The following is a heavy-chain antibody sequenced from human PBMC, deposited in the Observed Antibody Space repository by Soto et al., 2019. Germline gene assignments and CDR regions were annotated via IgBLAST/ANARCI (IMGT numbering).Heavy chain of an antibody. CDR3: ARHGYYGSGSYPPKNWFAP. Sequence: SLKLSCQGSGYSFTSYWINWVRQMPGKGLEWMGRIDPSDSYTNYSPSFQGHVTISAHKSISTAYLQWSSLKASDTAMYYCARHGYYGSGSYPPKNWFAPGGKGTLVTAPQ. CDR1: GYSFTSYW. CDR2: IDPSDSYT. J-gene: IGHJ5*02. D-gene: IGHD3-10*01. V-gene: IGHV5-10-1*01.